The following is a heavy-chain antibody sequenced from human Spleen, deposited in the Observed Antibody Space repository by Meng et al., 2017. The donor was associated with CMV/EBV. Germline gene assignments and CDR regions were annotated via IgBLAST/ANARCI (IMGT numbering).Heavy chain of an antibody. Sequence: SVKVSCKASGGTFSNYPISWVRQAPGQGLEWVGGTIPIIGIANYAQKFQGRVTLTADKSTSTAYMELRSLRSEDTAIYYCATDVWDCSSTSCYTSYYYNGMDVWGQGTTVTVSS. J-gene: IGHJ6*02. D-gene: IGHD2-2*02. V-gene: IGHV1-69*10. CDR1: GGTFSNYP. CDR2: TIPIIGIA. CDR3: ATDVWDCSSTSCYTSYYYNGMDV.